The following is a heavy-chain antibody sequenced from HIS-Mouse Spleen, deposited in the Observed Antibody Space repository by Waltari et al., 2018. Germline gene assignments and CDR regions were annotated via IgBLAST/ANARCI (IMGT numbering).Heavy chain of an antibody. CDR2: IYYSGST. J-gene: IGHJ2*01. CDR1: GVSISSSSYY. D-gene: IGHD6-13*01. CDR3: AREIPYSSSWYDWYFDL. V-gene: IGHV4-39*07. Sequence: QLQLQESGPGLVKPSETLSLTCTVAGVSISSSSYYWGWIRQPQGKGLDWIGSIYYSGSTYYNPSLKSRVTISVDTSKNQFSLKLSSVTAADTAVYYCAREIPYSSSWYDWYFDLWGRGTLVTVSS.